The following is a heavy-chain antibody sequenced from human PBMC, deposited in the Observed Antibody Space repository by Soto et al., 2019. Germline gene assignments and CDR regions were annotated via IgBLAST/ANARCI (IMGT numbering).Heavy chain of an antibody. V-gene: IGHV3-74*01. D-gene: IGHD1-26*01. CDR2: IATDGSTT. Sequence: EVQLVESGGGLVQPGGSLRLSCAASGFSFSDYWMHWVRQAPGKGLVWVSCIATDGSTTTYADSVKGRFTISRDNVKNKLYLQMDSLRAEDTALYYCSRGGGFSGNYIGGQGTLVTVSS. J-gene: IGHJ4*02. CDR3: SRGGGFSGNYI. CDR1: GFSFSDYW.